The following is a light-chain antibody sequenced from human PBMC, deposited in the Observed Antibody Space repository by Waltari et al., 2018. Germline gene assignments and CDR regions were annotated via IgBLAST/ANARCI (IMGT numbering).Light chain of an antibody. CDR1: GPNTGPGDD. CDR2: GNN. Sequence: QSALTQPPSVSGAPGRRDTTPSPGTGPNTGPGDDFNWYQQFPGTAPKLLLYGNNNRPSGVPDRFSASKTGTSASLAITGLQAEDEADYYCQSYDRSLSVVFGGGTKLTVL. CDR3: QSYDRSLSVV. V-gene: IGLV1-40*01. J-gene: IGLJ2*01.